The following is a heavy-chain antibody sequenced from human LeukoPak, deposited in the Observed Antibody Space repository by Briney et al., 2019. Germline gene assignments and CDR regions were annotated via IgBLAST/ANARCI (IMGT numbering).Heavy chain of an antibody. CDR2: ISSSGSYV. CDR1: GFTFSSYS. D-gene: IGHD3-9*01. Sequence: GGSLRLSCAASGFTFSSYSRNWIRQAPGKGLEWVSSISSSGSYVYYAYSVNGRFTISRDNARNSLSLQMNSLRADDAAGYYWARASSKQLAGYLPDGFDIWGQGKMVTVSS. J-gene: IGHJ3*02. CDR3: ARASSKQLAGYLPDGFDI. V-gene: IGHV3-21*01.